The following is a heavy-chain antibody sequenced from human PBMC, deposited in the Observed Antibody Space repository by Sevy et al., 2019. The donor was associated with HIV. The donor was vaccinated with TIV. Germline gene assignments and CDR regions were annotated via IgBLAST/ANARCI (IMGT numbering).Heavy chain of an antibody. J-gene: IGHJ3*02. V-gene: IGHV3-15*01. D-gene: IGHD4-17*01. CDR3: TTMGWHGGFDI. CDR1: GFTFSNAW. Sequence: GGSLRLSCAASGFTFSNAWMSWVRQAPGKGLEWVGRIKSKNDGGTTDYAAPLIGRFTNSRDDSKSKLYLRINSLKIQDTAVYYCTTMGWHGGFDIWGQGTMVTVSS. CDR2: IKSKNDGGTT.